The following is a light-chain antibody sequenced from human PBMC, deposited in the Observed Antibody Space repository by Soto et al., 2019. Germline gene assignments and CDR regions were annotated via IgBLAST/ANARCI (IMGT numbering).Light chain of an antibody. J-gene: IGLJ2*01. Sequence: QSALTQPASVSGSPGQSITISCTGTSSDVGDYNYVSWYQRHPGKAPKLMIYDVSNRPSGVSNRFSGSKSGNTASLTISGLQAEDVADYYCSSFTSSSTHAIFGGGTKLTVL. CDR3: SSFTSSSTHAI. V-gene: IGLV2-14*01. CDR1: SSDVGDYNY. CDR2: DVS.